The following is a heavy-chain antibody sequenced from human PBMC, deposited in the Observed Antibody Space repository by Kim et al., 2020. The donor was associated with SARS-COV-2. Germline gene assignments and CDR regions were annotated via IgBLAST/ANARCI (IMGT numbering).Heavy chain of an antibody. CDR3: ARGAIAAPPHFDY. J-gene: IGHJ4*02. V-gene: IGHV4-34*01. Sequence: SETLSLTCAVYGGSFSGYYWSWIRQPPGKGLEWIGEINHSGSTNYNPSLKSRVTISVDTSKNQFSLKLSSVTAADTAVYYCARGAIAAPPHFDYCGQGTL. D-gene: IGHD6-13*01. CDR2: INHSGST. CDR1: GGSFSGYY.